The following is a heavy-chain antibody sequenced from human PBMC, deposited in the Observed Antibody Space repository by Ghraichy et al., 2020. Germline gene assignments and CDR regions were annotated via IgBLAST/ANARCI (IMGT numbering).Heavy chain of an antibody. J-gene: IGHJ4*02. Sequence: SETLSLTCTVSGGSISSYYWSWIRQPPGKGLEWIGYIYYSGSTNYNPSLKSRVTISVDTSKNQFSLKLSSVTAADTAVYYCARTHGWLLSRGDYYFDYWGQGTLVTVSS. CDR3: ARTHGWLLSRGDYYFDY. CDR1: GGSISSYY. V-gene: IGHV4-59*08. CDR2: IYYSGST. D-gene: IGHD2-15*01.